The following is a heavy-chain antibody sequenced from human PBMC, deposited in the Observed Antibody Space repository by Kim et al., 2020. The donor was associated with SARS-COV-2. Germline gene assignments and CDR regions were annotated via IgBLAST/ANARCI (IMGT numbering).Heavy chain of an antibody. CDR3: ARYDF. J-gene: IGHJ4*02. V-gene: IGHV4-34*01. CDR2: NTGSA. Sequence: NTGSANYHPARKSPVTISADTSNNQFSLKMNSVTAADTAIYYCARYDFWGRGTLVTVSS. D-gene: IGHD3-3*01.